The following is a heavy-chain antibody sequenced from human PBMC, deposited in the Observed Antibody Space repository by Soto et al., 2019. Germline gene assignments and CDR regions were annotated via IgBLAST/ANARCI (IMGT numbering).Heavy chain of an antibody. J-gene: IGHJ4*02. CDR3: ARDLYYYDSSTWGY. D-gene: IGHD3-22*01. V-gene: IGHV3-48*02. CDR2: ISSSSSTI. Sequence: EVQLVESGGGLVQPGGSLRLSCTASGFTFSSYSMNWVRQAPGKGLEWVSYISSSSSTIYYADSVKGRFTISRDNAKNSLYRQMNSLRDEDTAVYYCARDLYYYDSSTWGYWGQGTLVTVSS. CDR1: GFTFSSYS.